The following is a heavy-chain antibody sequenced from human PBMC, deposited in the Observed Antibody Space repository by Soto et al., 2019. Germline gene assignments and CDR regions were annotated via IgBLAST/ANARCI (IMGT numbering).Heavy chain of an antibody. D-gene: IGHD6-19*01. J-gene: IGHJ4*02. Sequence: QVQLQESGPGLVKPSETLSLTCTVSGGSISIYHWTWIRQPPGKGLEWIGQIYYSGSTEYNPSLKSRVTMSVDTSKNQFSLKLRYMTAADTAVYYCAREDSSGWYRDFDSWGQGILVSVSS. CDR3: AREDSSGWYRDFDS. CDR2: IYYSGST. V-gene: IGHV4-59*01. CDR1: GGSISIYH.